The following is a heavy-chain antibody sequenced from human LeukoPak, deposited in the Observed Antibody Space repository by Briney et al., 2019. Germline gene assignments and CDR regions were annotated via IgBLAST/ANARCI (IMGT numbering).Heavy chain of an antibody. CDR3: ARDFGSGREEGWFDP. J-gene: IGHJ5*02. CDR1: GGSISSSSYY. Sequence: PSETLSLTCTVSGGSISSSSYYWDWIRQPPGKGLEWIGYIYYSGSTNYNPSLKSRVTISVDTSKKQFSLKLSSVTAADTAVYYCARDFGSGREEGWFDPWGQGTLVTVSS. CDR2: IYYSGST. V-gene: IGHV4-61*01. D-gene: IGHD3-3*01.